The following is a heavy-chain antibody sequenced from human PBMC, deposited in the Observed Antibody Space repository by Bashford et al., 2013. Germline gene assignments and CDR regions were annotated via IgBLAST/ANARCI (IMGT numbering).Heavy chain of an antibody. Sequence: SETLSLTSHCLWWRPSAVRNYYWSWVRPSPPREGGVEWELGKVYHSGSDQLQPSLKSRVTISVDKSKNQFSLKLSSVTAADTAVYYCASGYSSGWYYLWGQGTLVTVSS. D-gene: IGHD6-19*01. CDR3: ASGYSSGWYYL. V-gene: IGHV4-4*02. CDR2: VYHSGSD. CDR1: WRPSAVRNYY. J-gene: IGHJ4*02.